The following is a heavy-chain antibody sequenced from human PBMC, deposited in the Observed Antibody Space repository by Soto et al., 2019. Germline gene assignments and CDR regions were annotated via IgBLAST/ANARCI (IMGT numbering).Heavy chain of an antibody. D-gene: IGHD6-19*01. J-gene: IGHJ4*02. CDR2: ISYDGSNK. V-gene: IGHV3-30-3*01. CDR3: VRDKSPYSSGWHNRHFDY. Sequence: QVQLVESGGGVVQPGRSLRLSCAASGFTFSSYAMHWVRQAPGKGLEWVAVISYDGSNKYYADSVKGRFTISRDNSKTLDLQMNSLGAEETDVYYCVRDKSPYSSGWHNRHFDYWGQGTLVTVSS. CDR1: GFTFSSYA.